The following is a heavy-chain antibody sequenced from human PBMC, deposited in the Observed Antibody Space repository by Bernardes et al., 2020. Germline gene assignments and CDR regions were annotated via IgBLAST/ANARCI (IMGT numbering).Heavy chain of an antibody. V-gene: IGHV4-30-4*01. J-gene: IGHJ3*02. CDR2: IYYSGST. CDR1: GGSISSGDYY. D-gene: IGHD2-21*01. Sequence: SQTLSLTCTVSGGSISSGDYYWSWIRQPPGKGLEWIGYIYYSGSTYYNPSLKSRVTISVDTSKNQFSLKLSSVTAADTAVYYCARVPLCGGDCYSGAFDIWGQGTMVTVSS. CDR3: ARVPLCGGDCYSGAFDI.